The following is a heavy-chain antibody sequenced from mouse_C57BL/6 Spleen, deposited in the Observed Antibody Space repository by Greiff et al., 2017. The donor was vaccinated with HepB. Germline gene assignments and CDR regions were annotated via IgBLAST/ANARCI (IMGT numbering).Heavy chain of an antibody. CDR2: ISSGGDYI. CDR1: GFTFSSYA. V-gene: IGHV5-9-1*02. Sequence: EVNVVESGEGLVKPGGSLKLSCAASGFTFSSYAMSWVRQTPEKRLEWVAYISSGGDYIYYADTVKGRFTISRDNARNTLYLQMSSLKSEDTAMYYCTSDYYGSSRFAYWGQGTLVTVSA. CDR3: TSDYYGSSRFAY. J-gene: IGHJ3*01. D-gene: IGHD1-1*01.